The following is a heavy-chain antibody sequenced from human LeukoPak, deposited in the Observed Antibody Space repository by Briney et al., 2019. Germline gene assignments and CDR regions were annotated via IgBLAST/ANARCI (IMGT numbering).Heavy chain of an antibody. CDR2: IYYSGSA. Sequence: SQTLSLTCTVSGGSISGGSYYWTWIRQHPGKGLEWIGYIYYSGSAYYNPSLKSRVTISVDTSKNQFSLKLSSVTAADTAVYYCARGLATAQGEAALALWGQGTLVTVSS. CDR3: ARGLATAQGEAALAL. J-gene: IGHJ4*02. V-gene: IGHV4-31*03. D-gene: IGHD2-15*01. CDR1: GGSISGGSYY.